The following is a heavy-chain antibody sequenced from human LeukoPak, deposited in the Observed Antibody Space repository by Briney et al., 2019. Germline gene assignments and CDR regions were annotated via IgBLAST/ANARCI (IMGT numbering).Heavy chain of an antibody. Sequence: GSLRLSCAASGFTFSNYAMSWVRQAPGKGLEWVSAISGSGGRTYYADSVKGRFTISRDNSKNTLYLRMNSLRAEDTAVYYCVRAVGAADSYWGQGALVTVSS. V-gene: IGHV3-23*01. CDR1: GFTFSNYA. J-gene: IGHJ4*02. CDR3: VRAVGAADSY. D-gene: IGHD6-13*01. CDR2: ISGSGGRT.